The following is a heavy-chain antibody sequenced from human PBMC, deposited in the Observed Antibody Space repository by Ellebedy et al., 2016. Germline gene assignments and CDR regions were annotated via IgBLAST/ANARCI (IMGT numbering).Heavy chain of an antibody. CDR1: GFTFSNND. J-gene: IGHJ4*02. D-gene: IGHD2-2*02. CDR3: AKATGPAGIFDC. CDR2: ISGAGGRT. V-gene: IGHV3-23*01. Sequence: GGSLRLSXAASGFTFSNNDMTWVRQAPGKGLEWVSAISGAGGRTYYADSVRGRFTISRDNSKNTLYLQMNSLRAEDTAVYYCAKATGPAGIFDCWGQGTLVTVSS.